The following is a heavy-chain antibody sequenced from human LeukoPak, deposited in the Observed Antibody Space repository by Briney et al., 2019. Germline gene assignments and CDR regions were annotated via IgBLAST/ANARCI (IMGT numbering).Heavy chain of an antibody. CDR2: IYPGDSDT. J-gene: IGHJ4*02. D-gene: IGHD3-22*01. Sequence: GESLKISCKVSGYRLTNNWIGWVRQVPGKGLEWMGIIYPGDSDTRYSPSFQGQVTISADKSISTAYLQWSSLKASDTAMYYCARSYDYYDSSGYPVIFDYWGQGTLVTVSS. V-gene: IGHV5-51*01. CDR3: ARSYDYYDSSGYPVIFDY. CDR1: GYRLTNNW.